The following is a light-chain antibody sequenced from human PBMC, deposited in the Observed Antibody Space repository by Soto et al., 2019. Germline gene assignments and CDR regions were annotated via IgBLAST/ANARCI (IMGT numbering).Light chain of an antibody. Sequence: DNVLTQSPNTLSLNPGPRAPVSCRPSRIIGHNYLAWYQQKPGQAPRLLIYDASNRATGIPARFSGSGSGTDFTLTIISLEPEDFAVYYCQQRSNWPPAFGQGTRLEIK. CDR3: QQRSNWPPA. J-gene: IGKJ5*01. CDR1: RIIGHNY. CDR2: DAS. V-gene: IGKV3-11*01.